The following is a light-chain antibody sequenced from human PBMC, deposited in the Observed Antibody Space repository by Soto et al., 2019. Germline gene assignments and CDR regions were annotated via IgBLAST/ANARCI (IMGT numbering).Light chain of an antibody. CDR3: QQYDNLPYT. Sequence: DIQMTQSPSSLSASVGDRVTITCQASQDISNYLNWYQQQPGKAPKLLIYDASNLQTGVPSRFSGRGSGTDFTFTISSLQPEDIATYYCQQYDNLPYTFGQGTKLEIK. J-gene: IGKJ2*01. CDR1: QDISNY. CDR2: DAS. V-gene: IGKV1-33*01.